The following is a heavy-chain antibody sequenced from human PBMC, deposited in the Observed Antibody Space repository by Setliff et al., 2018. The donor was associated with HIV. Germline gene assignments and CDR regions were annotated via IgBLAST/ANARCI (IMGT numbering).Heavy chain of an antibody. CDR3: ARAGITIFWNAFDM. V-gene: IGHV4-30-4*08. CDR2: MYYSGST. D-gene: IGHD3-9*01. Sequence: KTSETLSLTCTVSGGSISSSDYYWSWIRQPPGKGLEWIGYMYYSGSTYYNPSLKSRLTISLDASKNQFSLKLSTVTAADTAVYYCARAGITIFWNAFDMWGQGTMVTVSS. J-gene: IGHJ3*02. CDR1: GGSISSSDYY.